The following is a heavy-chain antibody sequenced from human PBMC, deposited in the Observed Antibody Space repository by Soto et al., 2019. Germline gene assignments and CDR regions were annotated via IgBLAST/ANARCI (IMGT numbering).Heavy chain of an antibody. CDR1: GGSLSGYL. CDR2: TSLRGTT. J-gene: IGHJ4*02. V-gene: IGHV4-59*01. Sequence: HSATPDLTSSAAGGSLSGYLWNWVRKQTGEGLEWIRSTSLRGTTNYTPPLKSRLTISVDPSKTQFSLRLSSVTPADTAVYYCLRGHGGYNHYFASGGQGPLVTASS. CDR3: LRGHGGYNHYFAS. D-gene: IGHD5-12*01.